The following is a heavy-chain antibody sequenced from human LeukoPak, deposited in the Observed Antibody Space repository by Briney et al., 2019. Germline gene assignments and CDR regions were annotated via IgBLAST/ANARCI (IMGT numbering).Heavy chain of an antibody. Sequence: ASVKVSCKASGYTFTGYYMHWVRQAPGQGLEWMGWINPNSGGTNYAQKFQGRVTMTRDTSISTAYMELSSLRSEDTAVYYCARGPIAARHINYYFDYWGQGTLVTVSS. V-gene: IGHV1-2*02. CDR3: ARGPIAARHINYYFDY. CDR1: GYTFTGYY. J-gene: IGHJ4*02. D-gene: IGHD6-6*01. CDR2: INPNSGGT.